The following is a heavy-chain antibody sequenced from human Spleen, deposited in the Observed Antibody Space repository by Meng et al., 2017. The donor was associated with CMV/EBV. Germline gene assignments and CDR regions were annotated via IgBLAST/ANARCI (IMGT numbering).Heavy chain of an antibody. CDR2: ISGSGGAT. D-gene: IGHD6-6*01. CDR3: ARDDRSSSGHFDY. Sequence: GESLKISCAASGFPFSSYTLTWVRQGPGKGLEWVSTISGSGGATYYADFVKGRFTIFRDNAKNSLYLQMNSLRAEDTAVYYCARDDRSSSGHFDYWGQGTLVTVSS. CDR1: GFPFSSYT. J-gene: IGHJ4*02. V-gene: IGHV3-21*01.